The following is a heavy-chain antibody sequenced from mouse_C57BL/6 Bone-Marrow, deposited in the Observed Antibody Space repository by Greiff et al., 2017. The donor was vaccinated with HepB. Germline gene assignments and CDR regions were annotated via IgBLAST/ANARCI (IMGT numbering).Heavy chain of an antibody. CDR2: ISSGSSTI. J-gene: IGHJ1*03. CDR1: GFTFSDYG. Sequence: EVKLMESGGGLVKPGGSLKLSCAASGFTFSDYGMHWVRQAPEKGLEWVAYISSGSSTIYYADTVKGRFTISRDNAKNTLFLQMTSLRSEDTAMYYCARNGSSYDWYFDVWGTGTTVTVSS. V-gene: IGHV5-17*01. D-gene: IGHD1-1*01. CDR3: ARNGSSYDWYFDV.